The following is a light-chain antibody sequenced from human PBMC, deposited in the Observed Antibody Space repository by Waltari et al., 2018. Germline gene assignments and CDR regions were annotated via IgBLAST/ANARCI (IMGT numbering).Light chain of an antibody. V-gene: IGLV2-14*01. J-gene: IGLJ3*02. CDR1: SSDVGAYNY. CDR2: EAS. Sequence: QSALTQPASVSGSPGQSLTISCTGTSSDVGAYNYVSCYQHHPGKAPKVISYEASNRPSGVSNRVSGSKSANTASLTISGLQAEDEADYYCSSYTTSSTLGVFGGGTKLTVL. CDR3: SSYTTSSTLGV.